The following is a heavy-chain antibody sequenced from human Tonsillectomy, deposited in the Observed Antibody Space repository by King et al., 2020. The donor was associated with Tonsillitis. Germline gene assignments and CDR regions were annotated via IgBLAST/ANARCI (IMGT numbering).Heavy chain of an antibody. D-gene: IGHD1-26*01. Sequence: VQLVESGGGLVQPGRSLRLSCAASGFTFDDDAMHWVRQAPGKGLEWVSGISWNSGSIGYADSVKGRFTISRDNAKNYLYLQMNSLRAEDTALYYCAKDLSGDDAFDIWGQGTMATVSS. CDR3: AKDLSGDDAFDI. V-gene: IGHV3-9*01. CDR2: ISWNSGSI. J-gene: IGHJ3*02. CDR1: GFTFDDDA.